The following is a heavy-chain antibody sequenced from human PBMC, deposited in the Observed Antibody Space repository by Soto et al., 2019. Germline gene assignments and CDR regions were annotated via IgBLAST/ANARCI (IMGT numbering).Heavy chain of an antibody. CDR1: GFTFSDYY. Sequence: HVQMVESGGDLVKPGGSLRLSCAVSGFTFSDYYMSWFRQAPEQGLEWIAYISGRGNYTNDADSVRGRFTSSRDNIKNSLFLQKNSLRDEDTAIYYCARDGGEIIAAATGGGYGMDVWGQGTTVIVSS. D-gene: IGHD6-6*01. J-gene: IGHJ6*02. CDR3: ARDGGEIIAAATGGGYGMDV. CDR2: ISGRGNYT. V-gene: IGHV3-11*06.